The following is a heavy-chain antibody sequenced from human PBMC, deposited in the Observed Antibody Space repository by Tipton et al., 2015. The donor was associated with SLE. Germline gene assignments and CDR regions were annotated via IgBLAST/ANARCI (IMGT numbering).Heavy chain of an antibody. Sequence: QLVQSGAEVKKPGASVKVSCKASGYTFTGYYMHWVRQAPGQGLEWMGWINPNSGGTNYAQKFQGRVTMTRDTSISTAYMELSRLRSDDTAVYYCARVYYYDSSGYYTYFDYWGQGTLVTVSS. V-gene: IGHV1-2*02. CDR3: ARVYYYDSSGYYTYFDY. J-gene: IGHJ4*02. CDR2: INPNSGGT. D-gene: IGHD3-22*01. CDR1: GYTFTGYY.